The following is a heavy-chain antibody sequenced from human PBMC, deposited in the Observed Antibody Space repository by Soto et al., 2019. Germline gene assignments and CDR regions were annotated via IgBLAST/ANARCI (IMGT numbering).Heavy chain of an antibody. Sequence: PSETLSLTCAVYGGSFSGYYWSWIRQPPGKGLEWIGEINHSGSTNYNPSLKSRVTISVDTSKNQFSLKLSSVTAADTAVYYCARRGDKTYYDILTGYYLDYWGQGTLVTVSS. CDR1: GGSFSGYY. CDR2: INHSGST. D-gene: IGHD3-9*01. J-gene: IGHJ4*02. V-gene: IGHV4-34*01. CDR3: ARRGDKTYYDILTGYYLDY.